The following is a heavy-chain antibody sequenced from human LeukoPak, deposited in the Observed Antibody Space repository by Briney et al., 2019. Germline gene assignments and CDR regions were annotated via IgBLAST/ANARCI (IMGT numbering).Heavy chain of an antibody. D-gene: IGHD1-26*01. J-gene: IGHJ4*02. V-gene: IGHV4-38-2*02. Sequence: TLSLTCTVSGYSISSGYYWGWIRQPPGKGLEWIGSIYHSGSTYYNPSLKSRVTMSVDTSKNQFSLKLSSVTAADTAVYYCARGRWELLDYWGQGTLVTVSS. CDR2: IYHSGST. CDR3: ARGRWELLDY. CDR1: GYSISSGYY.